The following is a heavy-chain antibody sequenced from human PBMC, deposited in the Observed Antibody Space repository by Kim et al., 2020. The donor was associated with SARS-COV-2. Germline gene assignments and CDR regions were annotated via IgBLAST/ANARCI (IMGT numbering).Heavy chain of an antibody. CDR3: AKRGDSWYVDY. Sequence: YADSVKGRFTISRVNSKNTLYLQMNSLRAEDTAFYYCAKRGDSWYVDYWGQGTLVTVSP. J-gene: IGHJ4*02. D-gene: IGHD6-13*01. V-gene: IGHV3-23*01.